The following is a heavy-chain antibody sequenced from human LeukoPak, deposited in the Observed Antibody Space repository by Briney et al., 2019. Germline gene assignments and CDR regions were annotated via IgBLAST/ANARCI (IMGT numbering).Heavy chain of an antibody. J-gene: IGHJ4*02. D-gene: IGHD3-22*01. CDR1: GGSISSSF. CDR3: ARDPAYYDSSGYYLDYFDY. CDR2: IYYTGST. Sequence: SETLSLTCTVSGGSISSSFWSWIRQSPGKRPEWIGGIYYTGSTDYNPSLKSRVTISVDTSKNQFSLKLSSVTAADTAVYYCARDPAYYDSSGYYLDYFDYWGQGTLVTVSS. V-gene: IGHV4-59*12.